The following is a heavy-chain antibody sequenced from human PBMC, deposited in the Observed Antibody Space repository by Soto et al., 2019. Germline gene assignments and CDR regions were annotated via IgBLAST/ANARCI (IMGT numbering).Heavy chain of an antibody. CDR2: INHSGST. Sequence: SETLSLTCAVYGGSFSGYYWSWIRQPPGKGLEWIGEINHSGSTNYNPSLKSRVTISVDTSKNQFSLKLSSVTAANPAVYYCARALGWTLNYWGQGTLLTVSS. J-gene: IGHJ4*02. CDR1: GGSFSGYY. D-gene: IGHD2-15*01. V-gene: IGHV4-34*01. CDR3: ARALGWTLNY.